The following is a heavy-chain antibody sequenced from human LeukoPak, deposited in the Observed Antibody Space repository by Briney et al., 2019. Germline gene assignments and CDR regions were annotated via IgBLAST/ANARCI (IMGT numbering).Heavy chain of an antibody. CDR2: IDHSGSS. D-gene: IGHD3-16*01. V-gene: IGHV4-34*01. CDR1: VESFSGHY. Sequence: SETLSLTCAVYVESFSGHYWTWVRQSPGKGLEWIGEIDHSGSSNYNPSLKSRVTLSVDTSKNQFSLKLRSATAADTALYYCASRPRITGNNEGRWGLDYWGGETLVTVSS. J-gene: IGHJ4*02. CDR3: ASRPRITGNNEGRWGLDY.